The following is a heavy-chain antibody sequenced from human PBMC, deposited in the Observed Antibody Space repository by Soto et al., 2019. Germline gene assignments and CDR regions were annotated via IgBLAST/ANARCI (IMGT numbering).Heavy chain of an antibody. V-gene: IGHV1-18*01. CDR3: ARGRYGDY. J-gene: IGHJ4*02. CDR1: VYGFTTYG. D-gene: IGHD1-1*01. CDR2: ISAHNGNT. Sequence: QVHLVQSGAEVKKPGASVKVSCKGSVYGFTTYGITWVRQAPGQGLEWMAWISAHNGNTNYAQKVQGRVTVTRDTSTSTAYMELRSLRYDDTAVYYCARGRYGDYWGQKALVNDSS.